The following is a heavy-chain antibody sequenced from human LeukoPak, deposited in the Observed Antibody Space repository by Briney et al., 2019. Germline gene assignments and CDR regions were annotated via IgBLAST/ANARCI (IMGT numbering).Heavy chain of an antibody. V-gene: IGHV1-24*01. J-gene: IGHJ4*02. CDR3: ATDGPLMGGSWLY. Sequence: GASVKVSCKVSGYTLTELSMHWVRQAPGKGLEWMGGFDPEDGETIYAQKFQGRVTMTEDTSADTAYMELSSLRSEDTAVYYCATDGPLMGGSWLYWGQGTLVTVSS. CDR1: GYTLTELS. D-gene: IGHD1-26*01. CDR2: FDPEDGET.